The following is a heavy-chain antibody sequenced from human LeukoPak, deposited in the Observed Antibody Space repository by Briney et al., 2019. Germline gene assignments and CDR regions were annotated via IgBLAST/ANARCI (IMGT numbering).Heavy chain of an antibody. CDR1: GITVSSNY. D-gene: IGHD3-22*01. CDR3: AREGSSGFDY. Sequence: GGSLRLSCAASGITVSSNYMSWVRQAPGKGLEWVSVIYSGGSTYYADSVKGRFTISRDNSKNTLYLQMNSLRAEDTAVYYCAREGSSGFDYWGQGTLVTVSS. CDR2: IYSGGST. V-gene: IGHV3-53*01. J-gene: IGHJ4*02.